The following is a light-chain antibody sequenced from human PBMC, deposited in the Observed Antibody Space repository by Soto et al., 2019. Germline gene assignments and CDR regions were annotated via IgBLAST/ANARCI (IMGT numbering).Light chain of an antibody. CDR1: QSLSSSY. V-gene: IGKV3-20*01. CDR2: GAS. CDR3: QHYGSSSYT. Sequence: EIVLTQSPGTLSLSPGERATLSCRASQSLSSSYLTWYQQKPGQAPRHLIYGASSRATSIPDRVSGSGSGTGFTLTISRLEPDDFAVYYCQHYGSSSYTFGQGPKLEIE. J-gene: IGKJ2*01.